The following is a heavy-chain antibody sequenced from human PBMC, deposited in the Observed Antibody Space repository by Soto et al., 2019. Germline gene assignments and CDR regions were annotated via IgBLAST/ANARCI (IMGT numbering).Heavy chain of an antibody. CDR2: ISGSGGST. V-gene: IGHV3-23*01. J-gene: IGHJ4*02. CDR1: GFTFSSYA. CDR3: AKDRGSGWAANFDY. D-gene: IGHD6-19*01. Sequence: VGSLRLSCAASGFTFSSYAMSWVGQAPGKGLEWASAISGSGGSTYYADSVKGRFTIFRDNSKNTLYLQMNSLRAEDTAVYYCAKDRGSGWAANFDYWGQGTLVTAPQ.